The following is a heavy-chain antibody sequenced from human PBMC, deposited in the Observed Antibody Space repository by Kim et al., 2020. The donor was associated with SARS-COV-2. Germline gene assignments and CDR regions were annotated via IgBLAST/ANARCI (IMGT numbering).Heavy chain of an antibody. CDR3: ARDYDTLTGYRATNYYYFGMDV. D-gene: IGHD3-9*01. Sequence: GGSLRLSCAASGFTFSSHSMHWVRQAPGKGLEWVSYIKSDSNTIYYSDSVKGRFTISRDNAENSLFLQMNSLRDEDTAVYHCARDYDTLTGYRATNYYYFGMDVWGHGTTVTVSS. CDR1: GFTFSSHS. J-gene: IGHJ6*02. V-gene: IGHV3-48*02. CDR2: IKSDSNTI.